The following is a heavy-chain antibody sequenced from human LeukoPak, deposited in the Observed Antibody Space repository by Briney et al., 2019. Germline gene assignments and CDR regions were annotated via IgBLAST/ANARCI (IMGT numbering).Heavy chain of an antibody. CDR2: ISSSSSTI. CDR3: ATGGIGFSSYYMDV. CDR1: GFTFGSYS. Sequence: GGSLRLSCAASGFTFGSYSMNWVRQAPGKGLEWVSYISSSSSTIYYADSVKGRFTISRDNAKNSLYLQMNSLRAEDTAVYYCATGGIGFSSYYMDVWGKGTTVTVSS. J-gene: IGHJ6*03. V-gene: IGHV3-48*04. D-gene: IGHD3-16*01.